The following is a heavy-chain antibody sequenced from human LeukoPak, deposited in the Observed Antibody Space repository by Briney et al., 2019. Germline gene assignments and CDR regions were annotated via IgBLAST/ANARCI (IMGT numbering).Heavy chain of an antibody. D-gene: IGHD6-13*01. CDR2: ISSSSTYI. J-gene: IGHJ3*02. Sequence: GGSLRLSCAASGFTFSAYSMNWVRQAPGKGLEWVSSISSSSTYIYYADSVKGRFTISRDNAKNSLYLQMNSLRAEDTAVYYCARDAYSSWYNDAFDIWGQGTMVTVSS. CDR3: ARDAYSSWYNDAFDI. V-gene: IGHV3-21*01. CDR1: GFTFSAYS.